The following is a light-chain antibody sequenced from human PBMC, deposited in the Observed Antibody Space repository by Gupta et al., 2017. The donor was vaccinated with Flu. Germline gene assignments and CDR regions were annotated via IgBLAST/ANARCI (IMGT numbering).Light chain of an antibody. J-gene: IGKJ1*01. Sequence: DLQMTQSPSSVAASVGDGLTITCRASQSIGTFVSWYQQKPGTAPKRLVFAASALQRGVPSRFSGSGSGTDFTLTITNLRPEDFATYYCQQSHTTPPTFGLGTRVEVK. CDR1: QSIGTF. CDR2: AAS. CDR3: QQSHTTPPT. V-gene: IGKV1-39*01.